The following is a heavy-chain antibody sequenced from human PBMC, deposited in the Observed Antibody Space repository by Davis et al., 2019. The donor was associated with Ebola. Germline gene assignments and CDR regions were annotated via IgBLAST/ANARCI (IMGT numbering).Heavy chain of an antibody. V-gene: IGHV3-7*01. CDR2: IKQDGSEK. J-gene: IGHJ4*02. CDR1: GFTFSSYA. D-gene: IGHD6-19*01. CDR3: ASWAPTAYGYSSGWGDRKGFGDY. Sequence: PGGSLRLSCAASGFTFSSYAMSWVRQAPGKGLEWVANIKQDGSEKYYADSVKGRFTISRDNSKNTLYLQMNSLRAEDTAVYYCASWAPTAYGYSSGWGDRKGFGDYWGQGTLVTVSS.